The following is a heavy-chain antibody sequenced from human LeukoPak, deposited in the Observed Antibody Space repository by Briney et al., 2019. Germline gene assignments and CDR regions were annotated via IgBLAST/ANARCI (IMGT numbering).Heavy chain of an antibody. CDR2: INPNSGGT. J-gene: IGHJ3*02. CDR3: ARVQNYGSGSYRAFDI. D-gene: IGHD3-10*01. V-gene: IGHV1-2*02. CDR1: GYTFSGYY. Sequence: ASVKVSCKASGYTFSGYYLHWVRQAPGQGLEWMGWINPNSGGTNSAQKFQGRVTMTRDTSISTAYMELSRLRSDDTAVYYCARVQNYGSGSYRAFDIWGQGTMVTVSS.